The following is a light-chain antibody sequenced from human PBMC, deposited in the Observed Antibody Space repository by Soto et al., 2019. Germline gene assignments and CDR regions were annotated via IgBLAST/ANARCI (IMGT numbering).Light chain of an antibody. Sequence: QLVLTQSPSASASLGASVKLTCTLSSGHASYAIAWHQQQPEKGPRYLMRLNSDGSHFKGDGIPDRFSGSSSGAERYLTISSLQSEDEADYYCQTWGTGLVFGGGTKLTVL. V-gene: IGLV4-69*01. CDR2: LNSDGSH. J-gene: IGLJ2*01. CDR3: QTWGTGLV. CDR1: SGHASYA.